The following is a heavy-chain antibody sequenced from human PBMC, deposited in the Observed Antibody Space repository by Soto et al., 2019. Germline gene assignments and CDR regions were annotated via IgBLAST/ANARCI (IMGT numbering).Heavy chain of an antibody. CDR3: ARGYYDILTGSRDYFDY. Sequence: SETLSLTCAVSGGSISSGGYSWSWIRQPPGKGLEWLGYIYHSGSTYYSPSLKSRVTISVDRSKNQFSLKLSSVTAADTAVYYCARGYYDILTGSRDYFDYWGQGTLVTVSS. J-gene: IGHJ4*02. CDR1: GGSISSGGYS. D-gene: IGHD3-9*01. V-gene: IGHV4-30-2*01. CDR2: IYHSGST.